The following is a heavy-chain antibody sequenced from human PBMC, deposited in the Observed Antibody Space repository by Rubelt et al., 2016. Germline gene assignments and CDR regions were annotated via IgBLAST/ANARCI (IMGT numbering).Heavy chain of an antibody. CDR1: GFNFNNYG. D-gene: IGHD1-26*01. CDR3: AKTISGSYGIGDV. J-gene: IGHJ6*02. V-gene: IGHV3-23*01. Sequence: EMQMLESGGGLVQRGGSLRLSCAASGFNFNNYGMTWVRQAPGKGLEGVSSISGSGDNTYHAESGKGRVNISRDKYKNMVYLQMNSRRAEDTAIYYCAKTISGSYGIGDVWGQGTTVTVSS. CDR2: ISGSGDNT.